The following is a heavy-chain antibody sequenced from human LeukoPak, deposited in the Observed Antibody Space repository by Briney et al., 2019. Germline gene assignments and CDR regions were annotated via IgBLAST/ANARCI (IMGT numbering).Heavy chain of an antibody. V-gene: IGHV5-51*01. CDR2: IYPGDSDI. CDR3: ARQNSLTGYRRTPTTYFDY. D-gene: IGHD3-9*01. Sequence: KFGESLKISCKGSGYSFTSYWIGWVRQMPGKGLEWMGIIYPGDSDIRYSPSFEGQVTISADKSISTAYLQWSSLKASDTAMYYCARQNSLTGYRRTPTTYFDYWGQGTLVTVSP. CDR1: GYSFTSYW. J-gene: IGHJ4*02.